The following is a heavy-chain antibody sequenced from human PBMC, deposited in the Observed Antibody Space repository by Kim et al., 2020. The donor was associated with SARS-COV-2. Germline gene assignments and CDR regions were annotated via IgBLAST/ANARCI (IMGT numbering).Heavy chain of an antibody. V-gene: IGHV3-30*04. D-gene: IGHD3-22*01. CDR1: GFTFSSYA. J-gene: IGHJ4*02. Sequence: GGSLRLSCAASGFTFSSYAMHWVRQAPGKGLEWVAVISYDGSNKYYADSVKGRFTISRDNSKNTLYLQMNSLRAEDTAVYYCAGDSSGYYCFDYWGQGTLFTVSS. CDR3: AGDSSGYYCFDY. CDR2: ISYDGSNK.